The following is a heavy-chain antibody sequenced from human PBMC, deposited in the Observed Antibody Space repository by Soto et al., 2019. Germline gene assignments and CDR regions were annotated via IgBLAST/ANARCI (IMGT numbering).Heavy chain of an antibody. V-gene: IGHV4-59*08. J-gene: IGHJ3*02. D-gene: IGHD3-3*01. CDR1: GGSISSYY. Sequence: SETLSLTCTVSGGSISSYYWSWIRQPPGKGLEWIGYIYYSGSTNYNPSLKSRVTISVDTSKNQFSLKLSSVTAADTAVYYCARHMGYDFWSGYYPAFDIWGQGTMVTVS. CDR2: IYYSGST. CDR3: ARHMGYDFWSGYYPAFDI.